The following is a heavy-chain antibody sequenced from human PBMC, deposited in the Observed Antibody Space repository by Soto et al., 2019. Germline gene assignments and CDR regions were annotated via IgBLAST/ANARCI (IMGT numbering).Heavy chain of an antibody. V-gene: IGHV4-34*01. CDR3: ARGARITIFERRKYNWFDP. D-gene: IGHD3-9*01. CDR2: INHSGST. J-gene: IGHJ5*02. CDR1: GGSFSGYY. Sequence: QVQLQQWGAGLLKPSETLSLTCAVYGGSFSGYYWSWIRQPPGKGLEWIGEINHSGSTNYNPSLKSRVTISVDTSKNQFPLKLSSVTAADTAVYYCARGARITIFERRKYNWFDPWGQGTLVTVSS.